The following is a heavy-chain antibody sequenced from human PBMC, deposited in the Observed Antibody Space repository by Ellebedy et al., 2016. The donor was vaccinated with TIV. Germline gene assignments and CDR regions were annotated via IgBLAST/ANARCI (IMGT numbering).Heavy chain of an antibody. D-gene: IGHD5-18*01. CDR1: GFTFRSYD. CDR2: IGTAGDT. V-gene: IGHV3-13*01. Sequence: GGSLRLSCAASGFTFRSYDMHWVRQATGKGLEWVSAIGTAGDTYYPGSVTGRFTISRENAKNSLYLQMNSLRAEDTAVYYCARVRFGDTAVDYWGQGTLVTVSS. CDR3: ARVRFGDTAVDY. J-gene: IGHJ4*02.